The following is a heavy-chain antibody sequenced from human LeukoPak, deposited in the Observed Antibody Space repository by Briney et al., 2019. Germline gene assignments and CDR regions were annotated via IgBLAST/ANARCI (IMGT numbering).Heavy chain of an antibody. V-gene: IGHV3-30*02. CDR2: IRYDGSNK. CDR1: GFTFSSYV. D-gene: IGHD3-10*01. CDR3: GRGRSGNYYRDPDY. Sequence: PGGSLRLSCAASGFTFSSYVMHWVRQAPGKGLEWVAFIRYDGSNKHYADSVKGRFTISRDNSKNTLYLQMNSLRTEDTAVYFCGRGRSGNYYRDPDYWGQGTLVTVSS. J-gene: IGHJ4*02.